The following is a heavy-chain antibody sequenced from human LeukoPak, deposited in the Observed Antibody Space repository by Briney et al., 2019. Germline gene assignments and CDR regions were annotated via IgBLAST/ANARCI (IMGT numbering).Heavy chain of an antibody. Sequence: GRSLRLSCAASGFTFSSYAMHWVRQAPGKGLEWVAVISYDGSNKYYADSVKGRFTISRDNSKNTLYLQMNSLRAEDTAVYYCARRGLDYCSSTSCYYYYYMDVWGKGTTVTVSS. CDR2: ISYDGSNK. CDR3: ARRGLDYCSSTSCYYYYYMDV. V-gene: IGHV3-30-3*01. D-gene: IGHD2-2*01. J-gene: IGHJ6*03. CDR1: GFTFSSYA.